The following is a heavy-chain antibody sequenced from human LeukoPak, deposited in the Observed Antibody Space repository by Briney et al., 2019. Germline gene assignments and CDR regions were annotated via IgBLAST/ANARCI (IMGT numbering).Heavy chain of an antibody. V-gene: IGHV1-46*01. CDR3: ARDSSNWSLDY. CDR2: IYPRGGST. J-gene: IGHJ4*02. CDR1: GYTFTKNN. D-gene: IGHD6-13*01. Sequence: ASVKVSCKASGYTFTKNNMHWVRQAPGQGLEWMGIIYPRGGSTSYAQKFQGRVTMTRDTSTSTVYMELSSLRSEDTAVYYCARDSSNWSLDYWGQGTLVTVSS.